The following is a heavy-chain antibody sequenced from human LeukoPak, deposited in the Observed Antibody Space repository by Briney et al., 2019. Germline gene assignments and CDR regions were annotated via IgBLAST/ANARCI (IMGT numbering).Heavy chain of an antibody. Sequence: GGSVRLSCAASGFTFRSYSMKWVRQAPGKGLEGVSSISSSSSYIYYADSVKGRFTISRDNAKNSLYLQMNSLRAEDTAVYYCAREEYGSGSYYGDYWGQGNLVTASS. V-gene: IGHV3-21*01. CDR2: ISSSSSYI. J-gene: IGHJ4*02. CDR1: GFTFRSYS. D-gene: IGHD3-10*01. CDR3: AREEYGSGSYYGDY.